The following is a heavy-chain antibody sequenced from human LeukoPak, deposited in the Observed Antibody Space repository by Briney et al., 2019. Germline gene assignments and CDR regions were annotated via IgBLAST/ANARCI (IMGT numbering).Heavy chain of an antibody. J-gene: IGHJ4*02. CDR3: ARSYDTNFDY. D-gene: IGHD3-3*01. CDR1: GSSIRSYY. Sequence: SDTLSPTCTVSGSSIRSYYWSWIRQPPGKGLEWIGYIYFSGSTSYNPSLKSRVTISVDRSKTQFSLKLSSVAAADTAVYYCARSYDTNFDYWGQGTLVTVSS. CDR2: IYFSGST. V-gene: IGHV4-59*07.